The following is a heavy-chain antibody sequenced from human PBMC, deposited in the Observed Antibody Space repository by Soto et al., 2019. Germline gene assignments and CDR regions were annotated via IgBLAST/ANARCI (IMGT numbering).Heavy chain of an antibody. D-gene: IGHD6-6*01. CDR1: GGSISSDASF. CDR2: ISYTGRT. Sequence: SETLSLTCTVSGGSISSDASFWSWIRQLPGRGLEWIGYISYTGRTYYTPSLNSRLTISLDTSKNLFSLGLSAVTAADTAVYFCARGSFSSSSSWFDPWGQGTLVTVSS. CDR3: ARGSFSSSSSWFDP. J-gene: IGHJ5*02. V-gene: IGHV4-31*03.